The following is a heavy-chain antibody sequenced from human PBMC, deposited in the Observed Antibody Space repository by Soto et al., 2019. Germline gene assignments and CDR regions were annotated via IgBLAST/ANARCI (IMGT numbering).Heavy chain of an antibody. Sequence: SETLSLTCAVYGGSFSGYYWSWIRQPPGKGLEWIGEINHSGSTNYNPSLKSRVTISVDTSKNQFSLKLSSVTAADTAVYYCARGTTWSSGWPTFDYWGQGTLVTVSS. D-gene: IGHD6-19*01. CDR3: ARGTTWSSGWPTFDY. V-gene: IGHV4-34*01. CDR2: INHSGST. CDR1: GGSFSGYY. J-gene: IGHJ4*02.